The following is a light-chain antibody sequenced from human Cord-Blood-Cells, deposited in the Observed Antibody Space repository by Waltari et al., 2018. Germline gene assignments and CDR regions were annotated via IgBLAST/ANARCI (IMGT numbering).Light chain of an antibody. J-gene: IGKJ1*01. CDR1: QSISSW. V-gene: IGKV1-5*01. Sequence: DIQMTQSHSTLSASVGDRVTITCRASQSISSWLAWYQQKPGKAPKLLIYYGSRLELGVPSRVRGSGSGTEFTLTINRLEACDFATYYWQQYNSYRTFGQGTKVEIK. CDR3: QQYNSYRT. CDR2: YGS.